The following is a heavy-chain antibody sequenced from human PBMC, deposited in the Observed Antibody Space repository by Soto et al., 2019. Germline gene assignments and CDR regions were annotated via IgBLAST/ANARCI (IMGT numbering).Heavy chain of an antibody. CDR1: GFTFSSYG. CDR2: IWYDGSNK. Sequence: QVQLVESGGGVVQPGRSLRLSCAASGFTFSSYGMHWVRQAPGKGLEWVAVIWYDGSNKYYADSVKGRFTISRDNSKNTLYLQMNSLRAEDTAVYYCARGSLGNWFDPWGQGTLVTVSS. J-gene: IGHJ5*02. D-gene: IGHD1-26*01. CDR3: ARGSLGNWFDP. V-gene: IGHV3-33*01.